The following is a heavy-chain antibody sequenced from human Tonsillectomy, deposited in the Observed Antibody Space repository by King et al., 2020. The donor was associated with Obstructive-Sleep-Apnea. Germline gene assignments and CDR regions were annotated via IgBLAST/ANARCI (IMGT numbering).Heavy chain of an antibody. CDR2: IYPDYSDT. J-gene: IGHJ4*02. CDR1: GYSFTNYW. D-gene: IGHD3-16*01. CDR3: ARVLIGVAPLSFDY. V-gene: IGHV5-51*01. Sequence: VQLVESGEEVKKPGESLKISCKGSGYSFTNYWIGWVRQMPGEGLEWMGIIYPDYSDTRYSPSFQGQVTISADKSISTAYLQWSSLKASDTAMYYSARVLIGVAPLSFDYWGQGTLVTVSS.